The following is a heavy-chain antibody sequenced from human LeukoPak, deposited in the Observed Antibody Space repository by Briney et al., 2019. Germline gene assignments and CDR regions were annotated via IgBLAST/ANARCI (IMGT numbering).Heavy chain of an antibody. V-gene: IGHV3-53*01. CDR3: ASLGGIVGASYYFDY. J-gene: IGHJ4*02. Sequence: PGGSLRLSCAASGFTVSSNYMSWVRQAPGKGLEWVSVIYSGGSTYYADSVEGRFTISRDNSKNTLYLQMNSLRAEDTAVYYCASLGGIVGASYYFDYWGQGALVTVSS. CDR1: GFTVSSNY. CDR2: IYSGGST. D-gene: IGHD1-26*01.